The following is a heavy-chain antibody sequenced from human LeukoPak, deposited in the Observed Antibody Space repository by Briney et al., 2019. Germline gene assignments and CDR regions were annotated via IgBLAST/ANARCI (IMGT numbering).Heavy chain of an antibody. D-gene: IGHD6-19*01. CDR3: ARDQGAVAPDY. Sequence: PGVSLRLSCAASGFTFSSYWMSWVRQAPGKGLEWVANIKQDGSEKYYVDSVKGRFTISRDNAKNSLYLQMNSLRAEDTAVYYCARDQGAVAPDYWGQGTLVTVSS. V-gene: IGHV3-7*01. J-gene: IGHJ4*02. CDR1: GFTFSSYW. CDR2: IKQDGSEK.